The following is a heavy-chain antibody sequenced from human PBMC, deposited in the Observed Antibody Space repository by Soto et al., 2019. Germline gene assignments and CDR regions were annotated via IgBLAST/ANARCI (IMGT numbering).Heavy chain of an antibody. V-gene: IGHV3-33*01. D-gene: IGHD5-18*01. J-gene: IGHJ3*02. CDR1: GFTFSSYG. Sequence: QVQLVESGGGVVQPGRSLRLSCAASGFTFSSYGMHWVRQAPGKGLEWVAVIWYDGSNKYYADSVKGRFTISRDNSKNTLYLQMNSLRAEDTVVYYWARDGGYSYGYSSFDIWGRGTMVTVSS. CDR2: IWYDGSNK. CDR3: ARDGGYSYGYSSFDI.